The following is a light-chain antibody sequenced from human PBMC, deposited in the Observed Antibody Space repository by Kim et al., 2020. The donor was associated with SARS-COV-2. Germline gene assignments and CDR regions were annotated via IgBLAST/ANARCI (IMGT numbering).Light chain of an antibody. CDR2: TAS. CDR1: QSISTW. V-gene: IGKV1-5*03. Sequence: SASVGDRVTITCRASQSISTWLAWYQQKPGKAPKLLIYTASNFESGVPSRFSGSGSGTEFTLTISSLQPDDLATYYCQQYNSFSSFGQGTKVDIK. CDR3: QQYNSFSS. J-gene: IGKJ1*01.